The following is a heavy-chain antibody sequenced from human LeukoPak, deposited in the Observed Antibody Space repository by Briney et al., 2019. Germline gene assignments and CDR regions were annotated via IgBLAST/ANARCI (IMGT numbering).Heavy chain of an antibody. D-gene: IGHD4-17*01. V-gene: IGHV3-23*01. CDR3: AKRIYGDYSYWYFDL. CDR1: GLTFSSYA. Sequence: GGSLRLSCAASGLTFSSYAMSWVRQVPGKGLEWVSAISGSGGSPYYADSVKGRFTISRDNSKNTLYLQMNSLRAEDTAVYYCAKRIYGDYSYWYFDLWGRGTLVTVSS. J-gene: IGHJ2*01. CDR2: ISGSGGSP.